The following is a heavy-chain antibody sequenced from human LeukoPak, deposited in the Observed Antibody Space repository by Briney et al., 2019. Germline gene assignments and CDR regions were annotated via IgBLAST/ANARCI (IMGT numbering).Heavy chain of an antibody. CDR2: IWYDGSNK. J-gene: IGHJ4*02. CDR1: GFTFSTYW. CDR3: ARESRGYSYGYSY. D-gene: IGHD5-18*01. V-gene: IGHV3-33*08. Sequence: PGGSLRLSCAASGFTFSTYWMNWVRQAPGKGLEWVAVIWYDGSNKYYADSVKGRFTISRDNSKNTLYLQMNSLRAEDTAVYYCARESRGYSYGYSYWGQGTLVTVSS.